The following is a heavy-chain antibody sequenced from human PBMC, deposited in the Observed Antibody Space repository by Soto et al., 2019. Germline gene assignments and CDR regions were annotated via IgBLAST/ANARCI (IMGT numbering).Heavy chain of an antibody. CDR1: GGSISSYY. CDR2: IYYSGST. J-gene: IGHJ5*02. D-gene: IGHD3-22*01. CDR3: ARFVRRNYYDSSGYLSWFDP. Sequence: SETLSLTCTVSGGSISSYYWSWIRQPPGKGLEWIGDIYYSGSTNYNPSLKSRVTISVDTSKNQFSLKLSSVTVADTAVYYCARFVRRNYYDSSGYLSWFDPWGQGTLVTVSS. V-gene: IGHV4-59*01.